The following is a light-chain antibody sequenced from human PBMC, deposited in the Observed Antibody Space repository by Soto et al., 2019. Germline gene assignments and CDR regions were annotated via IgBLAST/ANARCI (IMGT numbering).Light chain of an antibody. J-gene: IGLJ1*01. CDR1: SSDVGSYNL. Sequence: QSLLAQPASVCGSPGQSVTISCTGTSSDVGSYNLVSWYQQHPGKAPKLMIYEGSKRPSGVSNRFSGSKSGNTASLTISGLQAEDEADYYSCSYAGSSTPYVFGTGTRVTVL. CDR3: CSYAGSSTPYV. V-gene: IGLV2-23*01. CDR2: EGS.